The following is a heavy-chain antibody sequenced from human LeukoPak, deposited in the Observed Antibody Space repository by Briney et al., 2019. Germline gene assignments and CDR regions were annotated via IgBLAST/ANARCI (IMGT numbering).Heavy chain of an antibody. CDR1: GYTFTSYY. CDR3: AMTGSSGYYRDY. CDR2: INPSGGST. Sequence: GASVTVSCTASGYTFTSYYMHWVRQAPGQGLGWMGIINPSGGSTSYAQKFQGRVTMTRDTSTSTVYMELSSLRSEDTAVYYCAMTGSSGYYRDYWGQGTLVTVSS. D-gene: IGHD3-22*01. V-gene: IGHV1-46*01. J-gene: IGHJ4*02.